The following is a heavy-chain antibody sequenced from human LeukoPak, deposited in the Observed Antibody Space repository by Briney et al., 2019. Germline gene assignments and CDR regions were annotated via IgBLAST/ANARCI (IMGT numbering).Heavy chain of an antibody. J-gene: IGHJ4*02. CDR3: ARTCSSSSCYMVY. V-gene: IGHV1-18*01. Sequence: ASLKVSCKASGYTFAQFGITWVRQAPGQGLEWRGGISVNNGNTNYAQNLQGRVSLTTDTTTSTAYTALRSLRTDDTALYYCARTCSSSSCYMVYWYRGTLVTVTS. CDR1: GYTFAQFG. CDR2: ISVNNGNT. D-gene: IGHD2-2*02.